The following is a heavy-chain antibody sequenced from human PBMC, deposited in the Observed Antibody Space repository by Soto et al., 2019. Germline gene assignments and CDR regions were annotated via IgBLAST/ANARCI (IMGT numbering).Heavy chain of an antibody. V-gene: IGHV3-33*01. Sequence: QVLLVESGGGVVQPGRSLRLSCAASGFTFSSSAMHWVRQAPGKGLEWVAIIWYDGSNKFYADSVQGRFTISRDNSNNTLFPQMNSLRAEDTAVYYCARDPYNYGRDYFDSWGQGTLVTVSS. J-gene: IGHJ4*02. D-gene: IGHD3-16*01. CDR1: GFTFSSSA. CDR2: IWYDGSNK. CDR3: ARDPYNYGRDYFDS.